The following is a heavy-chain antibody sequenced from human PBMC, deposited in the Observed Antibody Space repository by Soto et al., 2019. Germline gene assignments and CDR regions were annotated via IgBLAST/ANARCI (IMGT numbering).Heavy chain of an antibody. J-gene: IGHJ6*02. CDR1: GVTFSTYA. Sequence: GGSLRLSCAASGVTFSTYAMHWVRQAPGKGLEWVAVISYDGSNKYYADSVKGRFTISRDNSKNTLFLQMNSLRAEDAAVHYCARDHYGDYGYYYYGKDVWGRGTTVTVSS. CDR2: ISYDGSNK. V-gene: IGHV3-30-3*01. D-gene: IGHD4-17*01. CDR3: ARDHYGDYGYYYYGKDV.